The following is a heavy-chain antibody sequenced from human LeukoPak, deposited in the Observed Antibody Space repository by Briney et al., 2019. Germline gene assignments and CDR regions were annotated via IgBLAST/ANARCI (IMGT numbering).Heavy chain of an antibody. D-gene: IGHD1-14*01. V-gene: IGHV3-9*01. CDR1: GFNFNDYD. J-gene: IGHJ4*02. CDR2: INWNSVHI. Sequence: PGGSLRLSCAASGFNFNDYDINWVRQVPGKGLEWVSGINWNSVHIGYADFVKGRFTISRDNAQKSVHLQMFSLRPEDTALYYCSTSRPDRFIDSWGQGTLVTVST. CDR3: STSRPDRFIDS.